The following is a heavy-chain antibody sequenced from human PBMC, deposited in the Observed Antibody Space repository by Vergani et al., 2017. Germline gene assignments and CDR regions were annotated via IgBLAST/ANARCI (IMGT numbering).Heavy chain of an antibody. CDR2: IIPILGIA. CDR3: ARGQPITGTTLLGPRGTNWFDP. Sequence: QVQLVQSGAEVKKPGSSVKVSCKASGGTFSSYAISWVRQAPGQGLEWMGRIIPILGIANYAQKFQGRVTITADKSTSTAYMELSSLRSEDTAVYYCARGQPITGTTLLGPRGTNWFDPWGQGTLVTVSS. D-gene: IGHD1-7*01. V-gene: IGHV1-69*04. J-gene: IGHJ5*02. CDR1: GGTFSSYA.